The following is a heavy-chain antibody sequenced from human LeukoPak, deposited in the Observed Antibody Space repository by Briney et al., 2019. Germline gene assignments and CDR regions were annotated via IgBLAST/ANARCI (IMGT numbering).Heavy chain of an antibody. CDR2: INHSGST. Sequence: SETLSLTCAVYGGSFSGYYWSWIRQPPGKGLEWIGEINHSGSTNYNPSLKSRVTISVDTSKNQFSLKLSSVTAADTAVYYCARGYCSSTSCYNGWFDPWGQGTLVTVSS. CDR3: ARGYCSSTSCYNGWFDP. V-gene: IGHV4-34*01. CDR1: GGSFSGYY. J-gene: IGHJ5*02. D-gene: IGHD2-2*02.